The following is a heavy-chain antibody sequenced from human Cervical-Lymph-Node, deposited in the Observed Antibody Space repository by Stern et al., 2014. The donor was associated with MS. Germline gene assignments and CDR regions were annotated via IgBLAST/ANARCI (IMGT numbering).Heavy chain of an antibody. CDR3: ARGLATAVIADY. CDR2: IHPNSGDP. D-gene: IGHD2-21*01. Sequence: QVQLVQSGAEVKKPGASVKVSCKASGYTFTDYYMQWVRQAPGQGLEWMGWIHPNSGDPKYARKFQGRVTLTRDTSISTVYLDLSGLGYDDTAVYYCARGLATAVIADYWGQGTLVTVS. V-gene: IGHV1-2*02. CDR1: GYTFTDYY. J-gene: IGHJ4*02.